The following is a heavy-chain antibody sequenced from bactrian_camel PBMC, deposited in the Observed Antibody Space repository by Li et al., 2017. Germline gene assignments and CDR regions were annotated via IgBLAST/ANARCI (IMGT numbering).Heavy chain of an antibody. V-gene: IGHV3S35*01. D-gene: IGHD1*01. J-gene: IGHJ4*01. CDR3: ATHFLTRCDLNALYQY. CDR2: VDNGGGTT. Sequence: VQLVESGGESVQAGGSLRLTCAASGFPFSSHAMTWVRQAPGKGLEWVSIVDNGGGTTYYADSMKGRFTVSRDNYANTLSLLMSDLKPEETATYVCATHFLTRCDLNALYQYRGRGTQVTVS. CDR1: GFPFSSHA.